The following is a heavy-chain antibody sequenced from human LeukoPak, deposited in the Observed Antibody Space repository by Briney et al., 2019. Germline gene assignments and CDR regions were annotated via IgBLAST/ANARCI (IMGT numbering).Heavy chain of an antibody. V-gene: IGHV3-48*03. Sequence: PGGSLRLSCAASGFTFSGYEMNWVRQAPGKGLEWVSYISTSGSTIYYADSVKGRFTVSRDNAKNSLYLQMNSLRAEDTAVYFCAKSQDGGRLFHFDYWGQGTLVTVSS. CDR3: AKSQDGGRLFHFDY. D-gene: IGHD1-26*01. J-gene: IGHJ4*02. CDR2: ISTSGSTI. CDR1: GFTFSGYE.